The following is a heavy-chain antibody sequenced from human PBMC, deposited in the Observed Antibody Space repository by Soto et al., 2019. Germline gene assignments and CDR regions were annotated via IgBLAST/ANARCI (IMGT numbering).Heavy chain of an antibody. CDR1: GCSLSSHY. CDR2: ISYGGST. CDR3: TRDAPLWFGELSQ. V-gene: IGHV4-59*11. D-gene: IGHD3-10*01. Sequence: PSETLSLTCTFSGCSLSSHYWSWIRQPSGKGLEWIGYISYGGSTNYNPSLKSRVTISVDTSKNQFSLTLKSVTAADTAVYYCTRDAPLWFGELSQWGQGTLVTVSS. J-gene: IGHJ4*02.